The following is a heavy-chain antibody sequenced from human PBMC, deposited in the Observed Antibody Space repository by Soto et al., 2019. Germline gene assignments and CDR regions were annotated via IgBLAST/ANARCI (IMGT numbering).Heavy chain of an antibody. CDR3: AKAKNDYNCDNRPPFDY. V-gene: IGHV3-23*01. J-gene: IGHJ4*02. CDR2: ISANDVGT. Sequence: GGSLRLSCEASGFTLRNYAMTWIRQAPGKGLEWVSLISANDVGTYYAESVKTRFTISTDQSRNTVYLQMDSLRADDTAIYYCAKAKNDYNCDNRPPFDYWGQGTLVSVSS. D-gene: IGHD1-20*01. CDR1: GFTLRNYA.